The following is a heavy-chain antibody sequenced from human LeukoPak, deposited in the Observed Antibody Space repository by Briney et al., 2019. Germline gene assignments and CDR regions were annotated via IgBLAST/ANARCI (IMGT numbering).Heavy chain of an antibody. J-gene: IGHJ4*02. CDR3: VRGKTYSFGY. CDR2: INSDGSST. V-gene: IGHV3-74*01. CDR1: GFSFSSYW. Sequence: GGSLRLSCAASGFSFSSYWMHWVRQAPGKGLVWVSRINSDGSSTIYADSVKGRFTISRDNAKNTLYLQMNSLRAEDTAVYYCVRGKTYSFGYWGQGTLITVSS.